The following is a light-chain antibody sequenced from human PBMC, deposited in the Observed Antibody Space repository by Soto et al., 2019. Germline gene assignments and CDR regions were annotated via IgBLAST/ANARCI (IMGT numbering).Light chain of an antibody. CDR1: QSVSNNY. V-gene: IGKV3-20*01. Sequence: EVVLTQSPATLSLSPGERATLSCRASQSVSNNYLAWYQQKPGQTPRLLIYGASRRATGIPDRFSSSGSGTDFTLTISRLEPEDFAMYYCQQYGTSPRTFGQGTKLEIK. CDR3: QQYGTSPRT. CDR2: GAS. J-gene: IGKJ2*01.